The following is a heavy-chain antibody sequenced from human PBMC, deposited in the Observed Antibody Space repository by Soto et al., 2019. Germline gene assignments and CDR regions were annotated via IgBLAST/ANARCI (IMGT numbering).Heavy chain of an antibody. J-gene: IGHJ6*02. CDR1: GFTFSSYG. D-gene: IGHD2-21*01. CDR3: AKDRGEGYHYYGMDV. V-gene: IGHV3-30*18. Sequence: GGSLRLSCAASGFTFSSYGMHWVRQAPGKGLEWVAVISYDGSNKYYADSVKGRFTISRDNSKNTLYLQMNNLRAEDTAVYYCAKDRGEGYHYYGMDVWGQVTTVTVAS. CDR2: ISYDGSNK.